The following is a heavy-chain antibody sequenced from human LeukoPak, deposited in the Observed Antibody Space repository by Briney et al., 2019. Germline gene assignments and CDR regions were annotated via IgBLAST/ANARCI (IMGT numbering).Heavy chain of an antibody. V-gene: IGHV3-21*01. CDR1: GFTFSSYA. D-gene: IGHD3-10*01. CDR2: ISSSSTYI. CDR3: ARVGATIPSSTEGFDY. Sequence: GGSLRLSCAASGFTFSSYAMSWVRQALGKGLEWVSSISSSSTYIYYADSVKGRFTISRDNAKNSLYLQMNSLRAEDTAVYYCARVGATIPSSTEGFDYWGQGTLVTVSS. J-gene: IGHJ4*02.